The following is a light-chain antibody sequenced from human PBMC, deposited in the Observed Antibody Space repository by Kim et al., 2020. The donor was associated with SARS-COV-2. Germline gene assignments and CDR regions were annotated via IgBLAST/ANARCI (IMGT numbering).Light chain of an antibody. J-gene: IGLJ2*01. Sequence: SYELTQPPSVSVSPGQTASITCSGENLGEKYVCWFQQKPGHSPVLVIYQDTKRPSGIPERFSGSSSGNTATLTISGTQAMDEADYYCQAWDNSNALFGGGTQLTVL. CDR3: QAWDNSNAL. V-gene: IGLV3-1*01. CDR2: QDT. CDR1: NLGEKY.